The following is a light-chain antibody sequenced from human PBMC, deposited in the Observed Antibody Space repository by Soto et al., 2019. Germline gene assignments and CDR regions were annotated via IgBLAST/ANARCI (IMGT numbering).Light chain of an antibody. CDR3: QQPSNWPPIT. CDR1: QSVDWY. V-gene: IGKV3-11*01. Sequence: EIVLTQSPATLYLSPGDRATLSCRASQSVDWYVAWYQQKPGQAPRLLIYDALKRATGTPDRFSGSGSGTDFTLTISRLEPEDFAVYYCQQPSNWPPITFGPGTKVDLK. J-gene: IGKJ3*01. CDR2: DAL.